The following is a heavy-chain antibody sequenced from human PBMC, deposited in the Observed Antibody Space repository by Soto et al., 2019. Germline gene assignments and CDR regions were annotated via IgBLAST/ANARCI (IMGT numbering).Heavy chain of an antibody. CDR2: IKSGGST. CDR3: HYPPAY. J-gene: IGHJ4*02. CDR1: GFSVSSDY. Sequence: VQLVETGGGLIQPGGSLRLACAVSGFSVSSDYMSWVRQAPGKGLEWVSVIKSGGSTDYADSVKGRFTISRDNFKNTVYLQMNRLRVEDTAVYFCHYPPAYWGRGTLVTVSS. V-gene: IGHV3-53*02. D-gene: IGHD1-26*01.